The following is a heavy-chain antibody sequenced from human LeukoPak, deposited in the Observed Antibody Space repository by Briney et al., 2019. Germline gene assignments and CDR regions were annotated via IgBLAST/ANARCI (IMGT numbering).Heavy chain of an antibody. Sequence: ASVKVSCTASGYTFTSYDVNWVRQATGQGPEWMGWMNGNTGNTSYAQKFQGRVTMTRDTSISTAYMELSSLSSDDTAIYYCARGNSYGSPYGMDVWGQGTTVTVSS. J-gene: IGHJ6*02. CDR1: GYTFTSYD. CDR2: MNGNTGNT. D-gene: IGHD5-18*01. V-gene: IGHV1-8*01. CDR3: ARGNSYGSPYGMDV.